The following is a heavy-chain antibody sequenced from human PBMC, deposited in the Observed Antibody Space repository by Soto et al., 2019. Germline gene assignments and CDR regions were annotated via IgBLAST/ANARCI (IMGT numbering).Heavy chain of an antibody. D-gene: IGHD2-15*01. CDR3: AKEYPSCSSSSCSLEGILDY. Sequence: GGSLRLSCAASGFTFRSYAMSWVRQAAGRGLEWVSSYSGSSGRTYYSDSVKGRFTISGDNSKNTLYLQMSSLRAEDTAIYFCAKEYPSCSSSSCSLEGILDYWGQGTLVTVSS. CDR2: YSGSSGRT. V-gene: IGHV3-23*01. J-gene: IGHJ4*02. CDR1: GFTFRSYA.